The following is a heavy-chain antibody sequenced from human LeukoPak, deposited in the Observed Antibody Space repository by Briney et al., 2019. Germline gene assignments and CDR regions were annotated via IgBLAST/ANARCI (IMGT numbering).Heavy chain of an antibody. Sequence: GGSLRLSCAASGFTVSDYYMSWIRQAPGKGLEWDSYISSSSSYTNYADSVKGRFTISRDNAKNSLYLQMNSLRAEDTAVYYCARVAAAGGLNWFDPWGQGTLVTVSS. V-gene: IGHV3-11*06. CDR1: GFTVSDYY. CDR3: ARVAAAGGLNWFDP. D-gene: IGHD6-13*01. J-gene: IGHJ5*02. CDR2: ISSSSSYT.